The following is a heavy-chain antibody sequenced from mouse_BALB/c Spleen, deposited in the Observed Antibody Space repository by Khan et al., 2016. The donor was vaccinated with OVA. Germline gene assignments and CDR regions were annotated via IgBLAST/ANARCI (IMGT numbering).Heavy chain of an antibody. V-gene: IGHV3-2*02. CDR3: SRSLYYSFGYALDC. D-gene: IGHD2-12*01. CDR1: GYSITSDYA. Sequence: EVQLQESGPGLVKPSQSLSLTCTVTGYSITSDYAWNWIRQFPGNKLEWMGYISSTGGTSYNPSLKSRISVTRDTSKNKFFLQLKSVTTEDTATYFCSRSLYYSFGYALDCWGQGTSVTVSS. J-gene: IGHJ4*01. CDR2: ISSTGGT.